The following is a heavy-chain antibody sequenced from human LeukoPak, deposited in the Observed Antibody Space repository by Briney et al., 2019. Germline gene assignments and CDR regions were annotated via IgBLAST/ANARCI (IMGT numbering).Heavy chain of an antibody. Sequence: GGSLRLSCSASGFTFSSYTIHWARQAPGKGLEFVSAITSNGGSAYYADSVKGRFTISRDNSKNTVYLQMSSLRAEDTAVYYCVIVRGYFDSSGSDYWGQGTLVTVSS. CDR2: ITSNGGSA. V-gene: IGHV3-64D*06. J-gene: IGHJ4*02. CDR1: GFTFSSYT. CDR3: VIVRGYFDSSGSDY. D-gene: IGHD3-9*01.